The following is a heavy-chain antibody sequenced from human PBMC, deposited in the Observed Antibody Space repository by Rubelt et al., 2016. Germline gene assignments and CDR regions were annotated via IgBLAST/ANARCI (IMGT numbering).Heavy chain of an antibody. D-gene: IGHD6-6*01. CDR3: ARDRIRIAARQGWYFDL. CDR2: ISAYNGNT. J-gene: IGHJ2*01. V-gene: IGHV1-18*01. Sequence: QVQLVQSGAEVTKPGASVKVSCKASGYTFTSYGISWVRQAPGQGLEWMGWISAYNGNTNYAQKLQGRVTMTTETSTSTAYRELRSLRSDDTAVYYGARDRIRIAARQGWYFDLWGRGTLVTVSS. CDR1: GYTFTSYG.